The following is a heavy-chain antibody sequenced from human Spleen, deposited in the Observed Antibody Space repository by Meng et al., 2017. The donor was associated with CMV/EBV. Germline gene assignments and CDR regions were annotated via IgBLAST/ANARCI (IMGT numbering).Heavy chain of an antibody. V-gene: IGHV4-34*01. CDR1: GGSFSGYY. CDR2: INHSGST. Sequence: QVQLQQVGAGLLKPSETLSLTCAVYGGSFSGYYWSWIRQPPGKGLEWIGEINHSGSTNYNPSLKSRVTISVDTSKNQFSLKLSSVTAADTAVYYCARGPSITGTLDPWGQGTLVTVSS. J-gene: IGHJ5*02. D-gene: IGHD1-7*01. CDR3: ARGPSITGTLDP.